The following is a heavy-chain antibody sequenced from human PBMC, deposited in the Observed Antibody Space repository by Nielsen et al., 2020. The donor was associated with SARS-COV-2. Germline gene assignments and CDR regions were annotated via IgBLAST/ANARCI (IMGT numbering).Heavy chain of an antibody. D-gene: IGHD7-27*01. CDR1: GFSFSSNY. J-gene: IGHJ6*02. CDR2: IYSDDSA. CDR3: VRDNWGRMDV. V-gene: IGHV3-66*01. Sequence: GGSLRPSCAASGFSFSSNYMSWVRQAAGKGLEWVSVIYSDDSASYADSVKGRFTVSRDNFKNMLFLQMNSLRAEDTGVYYCVRDNWGRMDVWGQGTTVTVAS.